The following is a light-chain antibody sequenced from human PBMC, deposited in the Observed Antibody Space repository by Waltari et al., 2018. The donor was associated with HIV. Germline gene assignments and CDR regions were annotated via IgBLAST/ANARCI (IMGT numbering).Light chain of an antibody. J-gene: IGKJ4*01. Sequence: EVVMTQSPATLSVSPGERATLSCRASQGVSINLAWHQQKPGQAPRLLIYGASTRATGIPARFSGSGAGTEFTLTISNLQSEDFAVYYCQQYNDWPLTFGGGTKVEIK. V-gene: IGKV3-15*01. CDR1: QGVSIN. CDR3: QQYNDWPLT. CDR2: GAS.